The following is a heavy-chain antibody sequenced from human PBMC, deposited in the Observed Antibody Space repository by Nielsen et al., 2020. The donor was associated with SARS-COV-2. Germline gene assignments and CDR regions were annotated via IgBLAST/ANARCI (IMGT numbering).Heavy chain of an antibody. CDR3: ASGSIAAAGTDNWFDP. J-gene: IGHJ5*02. Sequence: SVKVSCKASGGTFSSYAISWVRQAPGQGLEWMGGIIPIFGTANYAQKFQGRVTITADESTSTAYMELSSLRSEDTAVYYCASGSIAAAGTDNWFDPWGQGTLVTVSS. CDR1: GGTFSSYA. CDR2: IIPIFGTA. D-gene: IGHD6-13*01. V-gene: IGHV1-69*13.